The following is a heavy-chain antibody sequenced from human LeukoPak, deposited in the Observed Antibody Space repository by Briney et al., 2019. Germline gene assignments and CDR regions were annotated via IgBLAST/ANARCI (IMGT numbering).Heavy chain of an antibody. Sequence: PSETLSLTCTVSGGSISSYYWSWIRQPAGKGLEWIGRIYTSGSTNYSPSLKSRVTMSVDTSKNQFSLKLSSVTAADTAVYYCARDKYDILTGYEYFDYWGQGTLVTVSS. V-gene: IGHV4-4*07. CDR3: ARDKYDILTGYEYFDY. D-gene: IGHD3-9*01. J-gene: IGHJ4*02. CDR2: IYTSGST. CDR1: GGSISSYY.